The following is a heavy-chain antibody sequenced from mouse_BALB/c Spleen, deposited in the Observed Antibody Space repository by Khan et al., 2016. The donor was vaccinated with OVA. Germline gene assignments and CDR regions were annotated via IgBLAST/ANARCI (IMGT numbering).Heavy chain of an antibody. CDR3: ARHEGCDEYYFGD. D-gene: IGHD2-10*02. CDR1: GLTFSRYG. CDR2: ISSGGSYT. V-gene: IGHV5-6*01. Sequence: EVELVESGGDLMKPGGTLKLSCAASGLTFSRYGMSWVRQTPDKRLEWVARISSGGSYTYYPDNMKGRFTISRANAKNTLYLEMNSLKSEDTAIYYCARHEGCDEYYFGDSGQGTTLTVSS. J-gene: IGHJ2*01.